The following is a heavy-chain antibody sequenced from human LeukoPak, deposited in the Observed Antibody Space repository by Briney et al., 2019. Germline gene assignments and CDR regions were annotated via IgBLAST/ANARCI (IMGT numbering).Heavy chain of an antibody. J-gene: IGHJ4*02. Sequence: GRSLRLSCAASGFTFSSYGMHWVRQAPGKGLEWVAVISYDGGNKYYADSVKGRFTISRDNSKNTLYLQMNSLRAEDTAMYYCAKEDSVVVPAAIGLDYWGQGTLVTVSP. V-gene: IGHV3-30*18. D-gene: IGHD2-2*01. CDR2: ISYDGGNK. CDR3: AKEDSVVVPAAIGLDY. CDR1: GFTFSSYG.